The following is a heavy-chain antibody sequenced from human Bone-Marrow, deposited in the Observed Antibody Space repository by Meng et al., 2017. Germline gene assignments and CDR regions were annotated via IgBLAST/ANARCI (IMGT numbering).Heavy chain of an antibody. CDR3: ARDCPSPFRWFDP. J-gene: IGHJ5*02. CDR1: GGSISSSSYY. V-gene: IGHV4-39*07. CDR2: IYYSGST. Sequence: QLQLQEPGPGLVKPSEPLSLTCTVSGGSISSSSYYWGWIRQPPGKGLEWIGSIYYSGSTYYNPSLKSRVTISVDTSKNQFSLKLSSVTAADTAVYYCARDCPSPFRWFDPWGQGTLVTVSS.